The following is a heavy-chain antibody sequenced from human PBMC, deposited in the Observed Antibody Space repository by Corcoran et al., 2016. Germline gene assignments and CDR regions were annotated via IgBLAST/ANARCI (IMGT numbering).Heavy chain of an antibody. J-gene: IGHJ4*02. D-gene: IGHD1-26*01. V-gene: IGHV3-13*01. CDR3: ARAVSGSYYSD. CDR1: GFTFSSYD. CDR2: IGTAADT. Sequence: EVQLVESGGGLVQPVGSLRLSCAASGFTFSSYDMHWVRQATGKGLEWVSAIGTAADTYYSGSVKGRFTIARENAKNSLYLQMNSLRAGDTAVYYCARAVSGSYYSDWGQGTLVTVSS.